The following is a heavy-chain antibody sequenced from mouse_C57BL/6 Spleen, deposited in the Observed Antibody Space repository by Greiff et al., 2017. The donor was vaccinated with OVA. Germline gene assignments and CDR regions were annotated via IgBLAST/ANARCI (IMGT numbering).Heavy chain of an antibody. Sequence: VQLQQPGAELVMPGASVKLSCKASGYTFTSYWMHWVKQRPGQGLEWIGEIDPSDSYTNSNQKFKGKSTLTVDKSSSTAYMQLSSLTSEDSAVYYGARVGDYGSTFADWGQGTLVTVSA. J-gene: IGHJ3*01. CDR2: IDPSDSYT. D-gene: IGHD1-1*01. CDR1: GYTFTSYW. CDR3: ARVGDYGSTFAD. V-gene: IGHV1-69*01.